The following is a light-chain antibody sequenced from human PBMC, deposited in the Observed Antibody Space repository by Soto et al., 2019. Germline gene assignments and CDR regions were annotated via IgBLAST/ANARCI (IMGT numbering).Light chain of an antibody. CDR2: GTA. J-gene: IGKJ5*01. V-gene: IGKV3-20*01. CDR3: KQRQMWPNT. CDR1: QSVSSSY. Sequence: KVLTHSPGTLSFTPEERATLSCRASQSVSSSYLAWYQQKPGQAPRLLIYGTASRATGIPPRFSGSGSGTDFTLTISSLEAEDCAGYYSKQRQMWPNTFAEGRRLEI.